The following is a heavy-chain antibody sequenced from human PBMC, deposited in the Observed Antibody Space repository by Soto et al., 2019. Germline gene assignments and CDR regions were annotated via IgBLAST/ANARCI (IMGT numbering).Heavy chain of an antibody. J-gene: IGHJ6*02. CDR2: INGYTGNT. CDR1: GYTFTIYG. V-gene: IGHV1-18*01. D-gene: IGHD3-16*01. Sequence: QVQLVQSGAEVKKPGASVKVSCKASGYTFTIYGFSWVRQAPGQGLEWMGWINGYTGNTHYAQKFQGRVTMTTDTSTSTAYMELCTLISDDTAVYYCARSWVTGKGGMDGWGQGTTVTVSS. CDR3: ARSWVTGKGGMDG.